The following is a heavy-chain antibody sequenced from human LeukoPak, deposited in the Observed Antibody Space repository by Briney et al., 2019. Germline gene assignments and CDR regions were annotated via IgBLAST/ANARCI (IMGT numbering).Heavy chain of an antibody. CDR2: ISGDGSGT. Sequence: GGSLRLSCAASRFTFSNYGMNWVRQAPGKGLEWVSTISGDGSGTYYADSVKGRFTISRDNSKNTLFLQMYSLRVEDTAVYFCANKITFGGVFEGYYWGQGTLVTVSS. D-gene: IGHD3-16*02. J-gene: IGHJ4*02. V-gene: IGHV3-23*01. CDR1: RFTFSNYG. CDR3: ANKITFGGVFEGYY.